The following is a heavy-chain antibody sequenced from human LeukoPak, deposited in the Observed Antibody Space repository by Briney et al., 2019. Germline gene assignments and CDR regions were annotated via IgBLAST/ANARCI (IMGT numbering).Heavy chain of an antibody. V-gene: IGHV3-11*01. CDR3: ARVGGSTKWLRLFLNY. CDR1: GFTFSDYY. CDR2: ISSSGSTI. J-gene: IGHJ4*02. Sequence: GGSLRLSCAASGFTFSDYYMSWIRQAPGKGLEWVSYISSSGSTIYYADSVKGRFTISRDNAKNSLYLQMNSLRAEDTAVYYCARVGGSTKWLRLFLNYWGQGTLVTVSS. D-gene: IGHD5-12*01.